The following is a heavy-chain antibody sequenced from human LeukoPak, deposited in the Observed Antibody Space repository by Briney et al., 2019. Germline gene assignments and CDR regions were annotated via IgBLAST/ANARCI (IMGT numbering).Heavy chain of an antibody. D-gene: IGHD5-12*01. CDR2: INPSGGST. J-gene: IGHJ4*02. Sequence: ASVKVSCKASGYTFTSYYMHWVRQAPGQGLEWKGIINPSGGSTSYAQKFQGRVTMTRDTSTSTVYMELSSLRSEDTAVYYCARTSSGYDFFDYWGQGTLVTVSS. CDR3: ARTSSGYDFFDY. CDR1: GYTFTSYY. V-gene: IGHV1-46*01.